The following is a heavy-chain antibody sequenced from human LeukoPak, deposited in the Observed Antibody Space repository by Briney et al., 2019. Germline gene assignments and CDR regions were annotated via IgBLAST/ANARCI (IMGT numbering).Heavy chain of an antibody. CDR3: AREAFYGSESYFHY. CDR1: EFTFSTYG. D-gene: IGHD3-10*01. V-gene: IGHV3-30*03. Sequence: PGGSLTLSCAASEFTFSTYGMLWVRQAPGKGLVGVAVISYDGSYKFYADPVKGRFTIARDNSKSTLYLQMNSLRAEDTAVYYCAREAFYGSESYFHYWGQGTLVTVSS. J-gene: IGHJ4*02. CDR2: ISYDGSYK.